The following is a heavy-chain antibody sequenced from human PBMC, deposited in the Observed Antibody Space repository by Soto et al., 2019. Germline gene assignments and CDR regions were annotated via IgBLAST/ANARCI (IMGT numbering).Heavy chain of an antibody. CDR2: ISPKSGGT. CDR3: GRGRSGELVVFY. V-gene: IGHV1-2*02. D-gene: IGHD1-7*01. Sequence: GASVKVSCKASGYTFTGYYIHWVRQAPGQGLEWVGEISPKSGGTRYAQKFQGRVTMTKDTSINTVYMELSSLSPDDTAVYYCGRGRSGELVVFYWGQETLVTVSS. CDR1: GYTFTGYY. J-gene: IGHJ4*02.